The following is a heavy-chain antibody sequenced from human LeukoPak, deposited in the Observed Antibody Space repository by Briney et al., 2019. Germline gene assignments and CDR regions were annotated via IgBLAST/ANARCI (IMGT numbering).Heavy chain of an antibody. CDR1: GGSFSGYY. J-gene: IGHJ3*02. V-gene: IGHV4-34*01. CDR3: ARERSGSEIFARSFDI. CDR2: IYHSGST. D-gene: IGHD3-3*01. Sequence: SETLSLTCAVYGGSFSGYYWSWIRQPPGKGLEWIGEIYHSGSTNYNPSLKSRITISVDMSKNQFSLKLSSVTAADTAVYYCARERSGSEIFARSFDIWGQGTMVTVSS.